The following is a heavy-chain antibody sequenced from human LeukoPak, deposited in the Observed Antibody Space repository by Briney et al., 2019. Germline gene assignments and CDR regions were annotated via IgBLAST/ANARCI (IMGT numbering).Heavy chain of an antibody. CDR3: SRDIGGSYFDY. CDR1: GFTFSNYA. Sequence: QPGGSLRLSCAASGFTFSNYAMTWVRQAPGKGLIWVSAISGDGGSTHYADSAKGRFTISRDISKNTLYLQMDSLRAEDTAVYYCSRDIGGSYFDYWGQGTLVTVSS. V-gene: IGHV3-23*01. D-gene: IGHD1-26*01. CDR2: ISGDGGST. J-gene: IGHJ4*02.